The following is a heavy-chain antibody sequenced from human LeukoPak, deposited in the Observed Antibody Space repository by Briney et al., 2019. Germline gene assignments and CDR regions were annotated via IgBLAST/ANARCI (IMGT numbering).Heavy chain of an antibody. V-gene: IGHV4-39*07. D-gene: IGHD1-26*01. Sequence: PSQTLSLTCTVSGGSISSGSYYWSWIRQPPGKGLEWIGEINHSGSTNYNPSLKSRVTISVDTSKNQFSLKLSSVTAADTAVYYCASPSGSYLLGFDYWGQGTLVTVSS. CDR1: GGSISSGSYY. CDR3: ASPSGSYLLGFDY. J-gene: IGHJ4*02. CDR2: INHSGST.